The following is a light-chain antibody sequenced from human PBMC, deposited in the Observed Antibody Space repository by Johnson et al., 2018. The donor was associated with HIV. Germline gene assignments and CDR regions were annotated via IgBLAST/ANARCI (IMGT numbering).Light chain of an antibody. CDR2: DNN. Sequence: QSVLTQPPSVSAAPGQKVTISCSGSSSNIGNNYVSWYQQLPGTAPKLLIYDNNKRPSGIPDRLSGSKSGTSATLGITGLQTGDEADYYSGTWDSSLSGVFGTGTKVTVL. J-gene: IGLJ1*01. CDR1: SSNIGNNY. V-gene: IGLV1-51*01. CDR3: GTWDSSLSGV.